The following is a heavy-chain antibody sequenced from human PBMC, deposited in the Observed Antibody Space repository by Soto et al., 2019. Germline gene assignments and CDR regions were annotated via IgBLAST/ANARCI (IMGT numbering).Heavy chain of an antibody. CDR2: INPNSGGT. Sequence: ASVKVSCKASGYTSTGYYMHWVRQAPGQGLEWMGWINPNSGGTNYAQKFQGRVTMTRDTSISTAYMELSRLRSDDTAVYYCAIIGAYYPCYYCGMDVWGQGTTVTVSS. CDR3: AIIGAYYPCYYCGMDV. D-gene: IGHD4-17*01. V-gene: IGHV1-2*02. J-gene: IGHJ6*02. CDR1: GYTSTGYY.